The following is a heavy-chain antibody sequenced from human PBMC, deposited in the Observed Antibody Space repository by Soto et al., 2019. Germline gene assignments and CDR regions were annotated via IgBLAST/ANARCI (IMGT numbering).Heavy chain of an antibody. D-gene: IGHD2-21*01. CDR2: ISPYNGRT. V-gene: IGHV1-18*01. CDR1: GYSFTSKS. J-gene: IGHJ3*02. Sequence: QAQLVQSGAEVKKPGASVTISCKASGYSFTSKSLIWVRQAPGHGLEWLGWISPYNGRTEYADHVQGRVTMTRDTSTSTAHMELRSLRSDDTAVYYCARDRYGGNCCGAFDIWGQGTMVTVSS. CDR3: ARDRYGGNCCGAFDI.